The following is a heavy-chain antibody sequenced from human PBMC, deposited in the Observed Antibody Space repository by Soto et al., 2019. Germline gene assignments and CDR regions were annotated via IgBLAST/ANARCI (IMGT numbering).Heavy chain of an antibody. CDR3: GTGHFGI. Sequence: EVQVVESGGGLVQPGGSLRLSCAASGFTFSNSWMAWVRQAPGKGLEWVANIKQDGSVMFYVDSVKGRFTISRDNAKNSLYLQMNNLRAEDTAVYYGGTGHFGIGGQGTLVTVSS. CDR1: GFTFSNSW. D-gene: IGHD1-20*01. V-gene: IGHV3-7*01. CDR2: IKQDGSVM. J-gene: IGHJ4*02.